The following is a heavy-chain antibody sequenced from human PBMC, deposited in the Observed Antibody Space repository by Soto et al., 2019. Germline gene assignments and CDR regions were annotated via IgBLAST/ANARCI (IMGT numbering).Heavy chain of an antibody. CDR2: IYYSGST. J-gene: IGHJ4*02. CDR3: ARHAVVVVAATLDDY. CDR1: GGSISSSSYY. D-gene: IGHD2-15*01. Sequence: QLQLQESGPGLVKPSETLSLTCTVSGGSISSSSYYWGWIRQPPGKGLEWIGSIYYSGSTYYNPSLKSRVTISVDTSKNQFSLKLSSVTAADTAVYYCARHAVVVVAATLDDYWGQGTLVTVSS. V-gene: IGHV4-39*01.